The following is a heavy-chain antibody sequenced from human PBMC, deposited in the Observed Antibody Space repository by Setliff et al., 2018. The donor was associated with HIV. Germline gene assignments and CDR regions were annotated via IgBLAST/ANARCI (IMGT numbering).Heavy chain of an antibody. CDR3: ARMSISESVYFDY. CDR1: GGSISSDDHY. Sequence: SETLSLTCTVSGGSISSDDHYWSWIRQPPGKGLEWIGYIYHTGATYYKSSLESRLTISVDTSKNQFSLKLNSVTAADTAVYFCARMSISESVYFDYWGQGSQVTVSS. V-gene: IGHV4-30-4*01. D-gene: IGHD2-2*02. CDR2: IYHTGAT. J-gene: IGHJ4*02.